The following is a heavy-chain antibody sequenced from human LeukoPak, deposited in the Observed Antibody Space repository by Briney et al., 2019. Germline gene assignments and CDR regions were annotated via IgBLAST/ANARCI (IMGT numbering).Heavy chain of an antibody. J-gene: IGHJ4*02. D-gene: IGHD3-9*01. V-gene: IGHV4-59*01. CDR2: IYYSGST. CDR1: GGSISSYY. CDR3: ARAVRYFDWLFPYYFDY. Sequence: SETLSLTCTVSGGSISSYYWSWVRQPPGKGLEWIGYIYYSGSTNYNPSLKSRVTMSVDTSKNQFSLKLSSVTAADTAVYYCARAVRYFDWLFPYYFDYWGQGTLVTVSS.